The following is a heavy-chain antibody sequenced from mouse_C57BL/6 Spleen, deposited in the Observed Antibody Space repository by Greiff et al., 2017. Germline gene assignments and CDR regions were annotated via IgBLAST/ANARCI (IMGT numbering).Heavy chain of an antibody. J-gene: IGHJ2*01. CDR2: INYDGSSN. CDR3: AREAYYGFD. CDR1: GFTFSDCY. Sequence: EVQLVESEGGLVQPGSSMTLSCTASGFTFSDCYLAWFRQVPAKGLEWVANINYDGSSNYYLASLKNRFLISRDNAKNLIYLQMSSLKSEDTATYYCAREAYYGFDWGKGTTLTVSS. V-gene: IGHV5-16*01. D-gene: IGHD2-9*01.